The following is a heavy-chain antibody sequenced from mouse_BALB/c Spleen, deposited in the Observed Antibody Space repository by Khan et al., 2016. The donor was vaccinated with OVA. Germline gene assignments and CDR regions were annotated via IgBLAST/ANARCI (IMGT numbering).Heavy chain of an antibody. CDR1: GFNIKDTY. D-gene: IGHD1-1*01. CDR2: IDPANGNT. Sequence: VQLQQSGAELVKPGASVKLSCTASGFNIKDTYMHWVKQRPEKGLEWIGRIDPANGNTKYDPKFQGKATITADTSSNTAYLQLSSLTSEDTAVYYCASYYYGSRRGFAYWGQGTLVTVSA. CDR3: ASYYYGSRRGFAY. V-gene: IGHV14-3*02. J-gene: IGHJ3*01.